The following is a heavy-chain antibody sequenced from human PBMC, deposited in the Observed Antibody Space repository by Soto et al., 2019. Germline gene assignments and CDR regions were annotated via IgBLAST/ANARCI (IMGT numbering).Heavy chain of an antibody. V-gene: IGHV1-3*01. CDR1: GYTFTSYA. CDR3: AMSIVVVTALDY. J-gene: IGHJ4*02. CDR2: INAGNGNT. Sequence: ASVKVSCKASGYTFTSYAMHWVRQAPGQRLEWMGWINAGNGNTKYSQKLQGRVTITRDTSASTAYMELSSLRSEDTAVYYCAMSIVVVTALDYWGQGTLVTVSS. D-gene: IGHD2-21*02.